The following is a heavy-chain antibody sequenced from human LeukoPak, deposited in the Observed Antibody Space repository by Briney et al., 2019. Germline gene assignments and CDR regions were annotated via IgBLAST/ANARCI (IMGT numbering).Heavy chain of an antibody. CDR1: GYTFTSYG. D-gene: IGHD1-26*01. V-gene: IGHV1-18*01. CDR2: ISAYNGNT. J-gene: IGHJ5*02. Sequence: ASVKVSCKASGYTFTSYGISWVRQAPGQGLEWMGWISAYNGNTNYAQKLQGRATMTTDTSTSTAYMELRSLRSDDTAMYYCARDLSEHPEYSGSYYNNWFDPWGQGTLVTVSS. CDR3: ARDLSEHPEYSGSYYNNWFDP.